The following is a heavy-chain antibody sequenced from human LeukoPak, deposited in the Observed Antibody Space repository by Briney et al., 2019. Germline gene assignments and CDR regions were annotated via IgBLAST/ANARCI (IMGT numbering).Heavy chain of an antibody. J-gene: IGHJ3*02. CDR2: IYHSGST. Sequence: SETLSLTCTVSGGSVTTYFWSWIRQPPGKGLEWIGYIYHSGSTYYNPSLKSRVTISVDRSKNQFSLKLSSVTAADTAVYYCARVAFDAFDIWGQGTMVTVSS. CDR1: GGSVTTYF. CDR3: ARVAFDAFDI. V-gene: IGHV4-30-2*01.